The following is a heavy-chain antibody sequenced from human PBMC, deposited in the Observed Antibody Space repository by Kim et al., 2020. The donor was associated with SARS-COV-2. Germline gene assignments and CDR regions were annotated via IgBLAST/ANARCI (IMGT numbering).Heavy chain of an antibody. V-gene: IGHV1-69*04. CDR3: ARGSRRTDYGMDV. J-gene: IGHJ6*02. Sequence: YAQKFQGRVTITADKSTSTAYMELSSLRSEDTAVYYCARGSRRTDYGMDVWGQGTTVTVSS.